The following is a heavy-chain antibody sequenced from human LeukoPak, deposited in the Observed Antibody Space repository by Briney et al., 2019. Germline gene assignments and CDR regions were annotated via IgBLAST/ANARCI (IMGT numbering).Heavy chain of an antibody. CDR2: IYPGDSDT. V-gene: IGHV5-51*01. J-gene: IGHJ4*02. CDR1: GYKLTNNW. Sequence: GESLKISCKISGYKLTNNWIGWVRQLPGKGLEWMGIIYPGDSDTRYSPSFQGQVTISADKSISTAYLQWSSLKASDTAMYYCAREGNYYGSGSRDYWGQGTLVTVSS. D-gene: IGHD3-10*01. CDR3: AREGNYYGSGSRDY.